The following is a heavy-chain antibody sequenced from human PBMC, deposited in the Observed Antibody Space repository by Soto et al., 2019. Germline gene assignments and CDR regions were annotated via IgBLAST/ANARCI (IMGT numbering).Heavy chain of an antibody. V-gene: IGHV4-31*03. CDR3: AREPSPDYGDNYFDY. CDR2: IYYSGST. CDR1: GGSISSCGYY. Sequence: PSETLSLTCTVSGGSISSCGYYWSWIRQHPGKGLEWIGYIYYSGSTYYNPSLKSRVTISVDTSKNQFSLKLSSVTAADTAVYYCAREPSPDYGDNYFDYWGQGTLVTVSS. D-gene: IGHD4-17*01. J-gene: IGHJ4*02.